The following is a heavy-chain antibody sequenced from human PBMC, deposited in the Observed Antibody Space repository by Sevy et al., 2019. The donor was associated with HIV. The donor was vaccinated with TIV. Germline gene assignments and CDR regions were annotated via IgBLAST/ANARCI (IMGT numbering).Heavy chain of an antibody. CDR3: VKEGGGEGGDH. CDR2: IQYDGSNK. CDR1: GFSYSSYG. Sequence: GGSLRLSCAASGFSYSSYGMHWVRQAPGKGLEWVAYIQYDGSNKDYADSVKGRFTISRDNSKNTLDLQMNSLRVEDTAVYYCVKEGGGEGGDHWGQGTQVTVS. D-gene: IGHD2-21*01. V-gene: IGHV3-30*02. J-gene: IGHJ4*02.